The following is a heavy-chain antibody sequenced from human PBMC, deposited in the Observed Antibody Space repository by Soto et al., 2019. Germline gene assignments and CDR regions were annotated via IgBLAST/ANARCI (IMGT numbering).Heavy chain of an antibody. CDR3: LRGDSRDY. J-gene: IGHJ4*02. CDR2: IRASGAKM. CDR1: GFTFSDYT. D-gene: IGHD2-21*01. V-gene: IGHV3-21*06. Sequence: GGSLRLSCTASGFTFSDYTMNWVRQAPGKGLEWVSFIRASGAKMHFADSVKGRFTISRDNAKNSLYMQMNSLRVEDTGVFYCLRGDSRDYWGQGTLVTVSS.